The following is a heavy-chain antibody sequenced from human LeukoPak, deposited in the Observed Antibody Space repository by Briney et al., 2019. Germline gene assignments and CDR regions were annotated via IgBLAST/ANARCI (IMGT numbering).Heavy chain of an antibody. Sequence: GGSLRLSCAASGFTFSSYAMSWVRQAPGKGLEWVSAISGSGGSTYYADSVKGRFTISRDNSKNTLYLQMNSLRAEDTAVYYCAKAQSYCSSTSCYTGYYYYGMDVWGQGTTVTVSS. CDR3: AKAQSYCSSTSCYTGYYYYGMDV. J-gene: IGHJ6*02. CDR2: ISGSGGST. CDR1: GFTFSSYA. D-gene: IGHD2-2*02. V-gene: IGHV3-23*01.